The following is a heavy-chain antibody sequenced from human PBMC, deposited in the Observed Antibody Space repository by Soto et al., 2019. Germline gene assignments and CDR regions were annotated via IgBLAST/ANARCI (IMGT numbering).Heavy chain of an antibody. D-gene: IGHD5-12*01. CDR3: ARVDKCFSPTPQDG. J-gene: IGHJ6*02. Sequence: QVQLVQSGDEVRKPGSSVKVSCKASGYIFVNYGIAWVRQAPGQGLEWMGWISPYSGNTHYASKVQGRLPMTTDTSRSSANMELGSLPPDHPAVYCGARVDKCFSPTPQDGWGQGCTVTV. CDR2: ISPYSGNT. V-gene: IGHV1-18*01. CDR1: GYIFVNYG.